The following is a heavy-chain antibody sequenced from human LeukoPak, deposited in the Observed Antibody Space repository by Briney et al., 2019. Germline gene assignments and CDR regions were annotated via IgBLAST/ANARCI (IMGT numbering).Heavy chain of an antibody. CDR2: ISGGGST. Sequence: PGGSLRLSCAASGFTFSSYAMSWVRQAPGKGLEWVSAISGGGSTYYADSVKGRFTISRDNSKNTLDLHMNSLRGEDTALYYCAKDQKWLDTRGTIDYWGQGTLVTVSS. J-gene: IGHJ4*02. CDR1: GFTFSSYA. V-gene: IGHV3-23*01. CDR3: AKDQKWLDTRGTIDY. D-gene: IGHD6-19*01.